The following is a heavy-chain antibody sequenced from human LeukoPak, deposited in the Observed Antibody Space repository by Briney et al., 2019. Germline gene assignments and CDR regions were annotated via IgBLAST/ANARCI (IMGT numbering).Heavy chain of an antibody. D-gene: IGHD2-2*01. CDR3: ARIHGPTRAHYFFDY. J-gene: IGHJ4*02. Sequence: GRSLRLSCAASGFTLSNYHMHWFRQAPGKGREWVAVISHDGSNTFYVDSVQGRFIISRDKSKNTLNLQMNSLRAEDSAVYYCARIHGPTRAHYFFDYWGQGTLVTVSS. CDR1: GFTLSNYH. V-gene: IGHV3-33*01. CDR2: ISHDGSNT.